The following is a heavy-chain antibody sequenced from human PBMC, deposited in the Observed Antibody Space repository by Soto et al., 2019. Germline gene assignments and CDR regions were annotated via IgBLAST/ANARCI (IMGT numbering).Heavy chain of an antibody. CDR1: GGTFSSYA. J-gene: IGHJ6*03. CDR2: IIPIFGTA. Sequence: ASVKVSCKASGGTFSSYAISWVRQAPGQGLEWMGGIIPIFGTANYAQKFQGRVTITADESTSTAYMELSSLRSEDTAVYYCARGPNWNYYYYYYMDVWGKGTTVTVSS. CDR3: ARGPNWNYYYYYYMDV. V-gene: IGHV1-69*13. D-gene: IGHD1-20*01.